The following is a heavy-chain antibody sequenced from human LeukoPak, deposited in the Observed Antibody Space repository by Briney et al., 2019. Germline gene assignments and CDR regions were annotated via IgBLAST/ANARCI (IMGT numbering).Heavy chain of an antibody. J-gene: IGHJ4*02. CDR2: IIPIFGTA. CDR1: GGTFSSYA. D-gene: IGHD1-1*01. V-gene: IGHV1-69*05. Sequence: GASVTVSFKASGGTFSSYAISWVRQAPGQGLEWMGGIIPIFGTANYAQKFQGRVTITTDESTSTAYMELSSLRSEDTAVYYCACEGDDTKVYWGQGTLVTVSS. CDR3: ACEGDDTKVY.